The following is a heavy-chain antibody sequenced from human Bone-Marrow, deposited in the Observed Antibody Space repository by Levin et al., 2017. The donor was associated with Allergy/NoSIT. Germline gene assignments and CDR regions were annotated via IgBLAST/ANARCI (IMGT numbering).Heavy chain of an antibody. Sequence: SETLSLTCTVSGASISSYYWSWIRQPPGKGLEWIAYIYYSGNTDYNPSLKSRVTISVDTSKNQFSLKVSSVTAADTAVYYCARGPYGSDNWFDPWGQGILVTVSS. J-gene: IGHJ5*02. CDR1: GASISSYY. CDR2: IYYSGNT. D-gene: IGHD4-17*01. CDR3: ARGPYGSDNWFDP. V-gene: IGHV4-59*01.